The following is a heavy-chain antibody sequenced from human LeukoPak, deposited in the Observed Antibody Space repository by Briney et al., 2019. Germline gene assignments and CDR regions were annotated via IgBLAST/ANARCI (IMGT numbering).Heavy chain of an antibody. V-gene: IGHV4-39*01. D-gene: IGHD3-10*01. CDR3: ARHYGP. CDR2: IYDSGST. Sequence: SETLSLTCTVSGGSIRSSYYYWGWIRQPPGKGLEWIGSIYDSGSTYYNPSLKSRVTISVDTSKNQFSLKLNSVTAADTAVYYRARHYGPWGQGTLVTVSS. J-gene: IGHJ5*02. CDR1: GGSIRSSYYY.